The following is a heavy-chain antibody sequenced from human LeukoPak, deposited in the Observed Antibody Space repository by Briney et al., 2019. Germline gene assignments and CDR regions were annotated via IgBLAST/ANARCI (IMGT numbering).Heavy chain of an antibody. CDR2: INPNSGGT. Sequence: ASVKVSCKASGYTFTGYHMYWVRQAPGHGLEWMGWINPNSGGTNYEQKCQGRVTMTRDTSISTAYMELSRLRSDDTAVYYCARVPAKRAIKEIDCWGQGTLVTVSS. J-gene: IGHJ4*02. CDR1: GYTFTGYH. CDR3: ARVPAKRAIKEIDC. V-gene: IGHV1-2*02.